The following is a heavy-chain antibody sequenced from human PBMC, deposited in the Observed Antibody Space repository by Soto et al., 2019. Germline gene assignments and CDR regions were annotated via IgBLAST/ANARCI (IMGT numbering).Heavy chain of an antibody. CDR1: GGTFSSYA. CDR2: IIPIFGTA. CDR3: ARDEYYYDSSGYRNWYFDL. D-gene: IGHD3-22*01. Sequence: QVQLVQSGAEVKKPGSSVKVSCKASGGTFSSYAINWVRQAPGQGLEWMGGIIPIFGTANYAQKFQGRVTITADESTSTAYMELSSLRSEDTAVYYCARDEYYYDSSGYRNWYFDLWGRGTLVTVSS. J-gene: IGHJ2*01. V-gene: IGHV1-69*01.